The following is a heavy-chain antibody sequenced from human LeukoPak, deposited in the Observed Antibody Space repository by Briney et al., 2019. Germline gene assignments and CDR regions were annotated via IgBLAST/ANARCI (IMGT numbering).Heavy chain of an antibody. V-gene: IGHV1-18*01. Sequence: ASVKVSCKASGYTFTSYGISWVRQAPGQGLEWMGWISAYNGNTNYAQKLQGRVTMTTDTSTSTAYMELRSLRSDDTAVYYCVRDLILYGALDYWGQGTLVTVSS. CDR1: GYTFTSYG. D-gene: IGHD4/OR15-4a*01. J-gene: IGHJ4*02. CDR2: ISAYNGNT. CDR3: VRDLILYGALDY.